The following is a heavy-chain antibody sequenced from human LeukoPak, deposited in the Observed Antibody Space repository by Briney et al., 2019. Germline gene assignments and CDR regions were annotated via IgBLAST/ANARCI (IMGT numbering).Heavy chain of an antibody. V-gene: IGHV3-7*01. D-gene: IGHD3-22*01. CDR3: ARDQYYYDSSGGFPDY. CDR1: GFTFSSYW. J-gene: IGHJ4*02. CDR2: IKQDGSEK. Sequence: TGGSLRLSCAASGFTFSSYWMSWVRQAPGKGLEWVANIKQDGSEKYYVDSVKGRFTISRDNAKNSPYLQMNSLRAEDTAVYYCARDQYYYDSSGGFPDYWGQGTLVTVSS.